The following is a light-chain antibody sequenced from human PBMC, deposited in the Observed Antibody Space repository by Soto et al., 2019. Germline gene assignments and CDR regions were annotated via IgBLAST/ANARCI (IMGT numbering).Light chain of an antibody. J-gene: IGLJ3*02. V-gene: IGLV1-47*01. CDR1: SSNIGSKY. Sequence: QSVLTQPPSASGTPGQRVTISCSGSSSNIGSKYVYWYQQLPGTAPKLLIYRNDQRPSGVPGRFSGSKSGTSASLAISGLRSEDEADYYCAAWDGSLSGWVFGGGTKLTVL. CDR3: AAWDGSLSGWV. CDR2: RND.